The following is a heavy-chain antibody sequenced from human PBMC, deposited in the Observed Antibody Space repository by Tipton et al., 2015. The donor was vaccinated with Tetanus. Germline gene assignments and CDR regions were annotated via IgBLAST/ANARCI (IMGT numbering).Heavy chain of an antibody. CDR3: ARGLPREPFYIDY. CDR1: GASINAGGYL. J-gene: IGHJ4*02. CDR2: IYYTELT. Sequence: TLSLTCTVSGASINAGGYLWTWVRQHPGKDLEWIGNIYYTELTSYSPSLRSRVSISVDTSRNQFSLILTSVTAADTALYFCARGLPREPFYIDYWGQGKQVTVSS. V-gene: IGHV4-31*03. D-gene: IGHD1-26*01.